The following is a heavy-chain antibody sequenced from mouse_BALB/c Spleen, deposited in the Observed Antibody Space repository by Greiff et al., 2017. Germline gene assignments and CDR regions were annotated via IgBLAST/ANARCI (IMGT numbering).Heavy chain of an antibody. CDR1: GYAFSSSW. V-gene: IGHV1-82*01. CDR2: IYPGDGDT. D-gene: IGHD2-1*01. Sequence: QVQLQQSGPELVKPGASVKISCKASGYAFSSSWMNWVKQRPGQGLEWIGRIYPGDGDTNYNGKFKGKATLTADKSSSTAYMQLSSLTSVDSAVYFCALYYGNYGWFAYWGQGTLVTVSA. CDR3: ALYYGNYGWFAY. J-gene: IGHJ3*01.